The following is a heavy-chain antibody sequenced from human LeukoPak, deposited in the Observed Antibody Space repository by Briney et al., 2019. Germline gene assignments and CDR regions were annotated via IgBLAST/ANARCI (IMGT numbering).Heavy chain of an antibody. Sequence: SETLSLTCTVSGGSISSSSYYWGWIRQPPGKGLEWIGSIYYSGSTYYNPSLKSRVTISVDTSKNQFSLKLSSVTAADTAVYYCARVDYGGVGAFDIWGQGTMVTVSS. CDR3: ARVDYGGVGAFDI. D-gene: IGHD4-17*01. J-gene: IGHJ3*02. V-gene: IGHV4-39*07. CDR1: GGSISSSSYY. CDR2: IYYSGST.